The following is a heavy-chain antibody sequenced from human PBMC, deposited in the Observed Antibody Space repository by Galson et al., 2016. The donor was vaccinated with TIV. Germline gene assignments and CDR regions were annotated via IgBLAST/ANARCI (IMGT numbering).Heavy chain of an antibody. CDR2: ISASGSHT. CDR1: GFTIGTYA. CDR3: AKEVSTVPYGIDL. V-gene: IGHV3-23*01. D-gene: IGHD5/OR15-5a*01. Sequence: LRLSCAASGFTIGTYAMSWVRQAPGKGLAWVSAISASGSHTFYAGSVKGRFTISRDNSRNTLYLQMNGLRPEDTAVYYCAKEVSTVPYGIDLWGQGTTVTVSS. J-gene: IGHJ6*02.